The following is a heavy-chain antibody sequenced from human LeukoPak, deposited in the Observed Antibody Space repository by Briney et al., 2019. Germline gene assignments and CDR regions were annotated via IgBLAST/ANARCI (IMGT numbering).Heavy chain of an antibody. J-gene: IGHJ4*02. D-gene: IGHD1-1*01. CDR3: ARSELSPSDFDY. V-gene: IGHV3-7*01. CDR2: IKQDGSEK. CDR1: GFTFSSYS. Sequence: GGSLRLSCAASGFTFSSYSMNWVRQAPGKGLEWVANIKQDGSEKYYVDSVKGRFTISRDNAKNSLYLQMNSLRAEDTAVYYCARSELSPSDFDYWGQGTLVTVSS.